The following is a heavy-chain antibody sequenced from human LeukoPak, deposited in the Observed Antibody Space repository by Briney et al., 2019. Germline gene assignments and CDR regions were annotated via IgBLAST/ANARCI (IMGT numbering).Heavy chain of an antibody. J-gene: IGHJ6*03. V-gene: IGHV3-23*01. CDR2: ISGSGDST. CDR1: GFTVSSNY. CDR3: ARDSQYYFNSYMDV. Sequence: GGSLRLSCAASGFTVSSNYMSWVRQAPGKGLEWVSTISGSGDSTYYADSVKGRFTISRDNSKNTLYLKMNSLSADDTPVYYCARDSQYYFNSYMDVWGKGTTVTISS.